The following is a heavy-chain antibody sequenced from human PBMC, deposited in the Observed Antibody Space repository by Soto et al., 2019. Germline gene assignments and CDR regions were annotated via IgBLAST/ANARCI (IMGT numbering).Heavy chain of an antibody. V-gene: IGHV5-51*01. CDR2: IYGDDSDI. CDR3: ARHVDYYYGMDV. CDR1: GYTFTNYW. J-gene: IGHJ6*02. Sequence: GESLKISCKASGYTFTNYWIGWVRQIPGKGLEWMAIIYGDDSDIRYSPSFQGQVTVSLDKSITAAYLQWSSLKASDTAMYYCARHVDYYYGMDVWGQGTTVTVSS.